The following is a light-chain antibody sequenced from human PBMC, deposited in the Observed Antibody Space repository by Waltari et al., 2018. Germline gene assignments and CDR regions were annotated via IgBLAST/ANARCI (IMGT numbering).Light chain of an antibody. CDR2: DVS. CDR1: NRDIGGYNF. Sequence: QSALSQQPASVSGFPGQSITISCTGGNRDIGGYNFVPWHQQHPGKVPKLIIYDVSYRPSGVSSRFSGSKSGNTASLTISGLQAEDEADYYCSSYANSNTLLLGGGTKLAVL. V-gene: IGLV2-14*03. J-gene: IGLJ2*01. CDR3: SSYANSNTLL.